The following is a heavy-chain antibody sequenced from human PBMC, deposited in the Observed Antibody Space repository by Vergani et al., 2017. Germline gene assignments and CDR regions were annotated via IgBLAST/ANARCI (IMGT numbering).Heavy chain of an antibody. CDR2: ISNDGGNK. CDR1: GFTFINAW. V-gene: IGHV3-30*03. Sequence: VQLVESGGGLVKPGGSLRLSCAASGFTFINAWMTWVRQAPGKGLEWVAVISNDGGNKYYADSVKGRFTIFKDNTVDMLSLPMNSMRTDDTAVYYCVRGGRWDHGDFWYKLGPWGQGTRVIVSS. CDR3: VRGGRWDHGDFWYKLGP. J-gene: IGHJ5*02. D-gene: IGHD3-3*01.